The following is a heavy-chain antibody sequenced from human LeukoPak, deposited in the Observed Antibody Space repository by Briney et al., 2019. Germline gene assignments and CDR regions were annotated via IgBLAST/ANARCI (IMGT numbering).Heavy chain of an antibody. J-gene: IGHJ4*02. D-gene: IGHD1-26*01. Sequence: ASVKASCKASGYTFTSYDINWVRQATGQGLEWMGWMNPNSGNTGYAQKFQGRVTMTRNTSISTAYMELSSLRSEDTAVYYCARGWEVGVTPGGWGQGTLVTVSS. V-gene: IGHV1-8*01. CDR3: ARGWEVGVTPGG. CDR1: GYTFTSYD. CDR2: MNPNSGNT.